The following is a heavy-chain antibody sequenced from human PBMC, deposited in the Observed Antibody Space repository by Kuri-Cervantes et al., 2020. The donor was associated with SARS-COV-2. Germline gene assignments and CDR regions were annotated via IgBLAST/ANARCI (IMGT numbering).Heavy chain of an antibody. CDR1: GGSISSSSYY. D-gene: IGHD6-13*01. J-gene: IGHJ4*02. V-gene: IGHV4-39*01. CDR3: ASQIRSSSSFIDY. Sequence: SETLSLTCTVSGGSISSSSYYWGWIRQPPGKGLEWIGSIYYSGSTYSNPSLKSRVTISVDTSKNQFSLKLSSVTAADTAVYYCASQIRSSSSFIDYWGQGTLVTVSS. CDR2: IYYSGST.